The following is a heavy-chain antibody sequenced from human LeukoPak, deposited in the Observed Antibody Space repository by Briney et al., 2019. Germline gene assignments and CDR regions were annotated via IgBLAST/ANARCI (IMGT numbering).Heavy chain of an antibody. D-gene: IGHD3-3*01. J-gene: IGHJ4*02. CDR2: IYTSGST. V-gene: IGHV4-4*07. CDR1: GGSISSYY. Sequence: PSETLSLTCTVSGGSISSYYWSWIRQPAGKGLEWIGRIYTSGSTNYNPSLKSRVTMSVDTSKNQFSLKLSSVTAADTAVYYCARVFWSGYYSGYYFDYWGQGTLVTVSS. CDR3: ARVFWSGYYSGYYFDY.